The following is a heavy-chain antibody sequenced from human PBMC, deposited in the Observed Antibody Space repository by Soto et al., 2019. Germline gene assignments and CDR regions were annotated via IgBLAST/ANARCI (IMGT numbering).Heavy chain of an antibody. CDR3: ARLGNSTY. J-gene: IGHJ4*02. CDR2: ISAYNGNT. D-gene: IGHD4-4*01. CDR1: GYTFTSYG. Sequence: ASVKVSCKASGYTFTSYGISWVRQAPGQGLEWMGWISAYNGNTNYSQNFQDRVTLTTDTSTSTVYMELRSLKLEDTATYYCARLGNSTYWGQGTLVTVSS. V-gene: IGHV1-18*01.